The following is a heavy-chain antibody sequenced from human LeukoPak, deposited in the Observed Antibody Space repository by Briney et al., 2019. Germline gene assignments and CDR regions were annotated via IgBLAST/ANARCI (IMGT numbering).Heavy chain of an antibody. CDR2: ITHGGST. CDR1: GGSFSNYY. J-gene: IGHJ4*02. V-gene: IGHV4-34*01. Sequence: SETLSLTCAVYGGSFSNYYWNWIRQPPGKGLEWIGEITHGGSTNYNPSLTSRVTISVHTSKNQFSLKLSSVTAADTAVYYCARGVIVIPYQIDYWGQGTLVTVSS. CDR3: ARGVIVIPYQIDY. D-gene: IGHD2-21*01.